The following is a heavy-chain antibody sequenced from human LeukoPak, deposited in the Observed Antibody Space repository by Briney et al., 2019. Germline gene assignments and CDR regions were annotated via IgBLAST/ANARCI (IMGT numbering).Heavy chain of an antibody. CDR3: AKDYYDSSGYYLVDYHYGMDV. CDR2: ISYEGSSK. V-gene: IGHV3-30*18. J-gene: IGHJ6*02. D-gene: IGHD3-22*01. CDR1: GFTFSSYA. Sequence: GGSLRLSCAASGFTFSSYAMHWVRQAPGKGLEWVAVISYEGSSKHYADSVKGRFTISRDNSKNTLYLQMNSLRVEDTAVYYCAKDYYDSSGYYLVDYHYGMDVWGQGTTVTVSS.